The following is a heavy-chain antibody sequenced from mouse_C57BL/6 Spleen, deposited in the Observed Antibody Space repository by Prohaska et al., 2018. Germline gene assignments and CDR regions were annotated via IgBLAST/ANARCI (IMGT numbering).Heavy chain of an antibody. Sequence: ASGFTFSDAWMDWVRQSPEKGLEWVAEIRNKANNHATYYAESVKGRFTISRDDSKSSVYLQMNSLSAEDTGIYYCTRRYYYGSPDYWGQGTTLTVSS. D-gene: IGHD1-1*01. J-gene: IGHJ2*01. CDR2: IRNKANNHAT. CDR3: TRRYYYGSPDY. CDR1: GFTFSDAW. V-gene: IGHV6-6*01.